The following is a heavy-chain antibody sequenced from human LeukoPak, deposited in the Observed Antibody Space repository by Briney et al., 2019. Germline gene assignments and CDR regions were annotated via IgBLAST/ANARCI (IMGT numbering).Heavy chain of an antibody. Sequence: GASVKVSCKASGYTFTSYAMHWVRQAPGQRLEWMGWINAGNGNTKYSQKFQGRVTITRDTSASTAYMELSSLRSEDTAVYYCASGSSYSSSWYDEGGSWFDPWGQGTLVTVSS. CDR3: ASGSSYSSSWYDEGGSWFDP. J-gene: IGHJ5*02. CDR2: INAGNGNT. CDR1: GYTFTSYA. D-gene: IGHD6-13*01. V-gene: IGHV1-3*01.